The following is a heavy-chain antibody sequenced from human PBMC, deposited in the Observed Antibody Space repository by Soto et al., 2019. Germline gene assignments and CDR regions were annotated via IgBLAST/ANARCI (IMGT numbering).Heavy chain of an antibody. D-gene: IGHD4-17*01. CDR1: GFTFSNYG. Sequence: GGSLRLSCAASGFTFSNYGMHWVRQAPGKGLEWVTVISFDGSNKYYADSVKGRFTISRDNAKNTLYLQMNSLRTEDTAVYYCAKGGFMTTVTTCYFWGQGTLVTVSS. CDR2: ISFDGSNK. V-gene: IGHV3-30*18. J-gene: IGHJ4*02. CDR3: AKGGFMTTVTTCYF.